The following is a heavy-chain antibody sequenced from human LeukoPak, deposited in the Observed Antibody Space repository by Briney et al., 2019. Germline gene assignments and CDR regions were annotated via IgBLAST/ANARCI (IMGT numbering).Heavy chain of an antibody. V-gene: IGHV1-2*06. Sequence: ASVKVSCKASGYTFTGYYMHWLRQAPGQGLEWMGRINPNSGGTYYARKFQGRVTMTRDTSLSTSYMELTSLKSDDTAVYYCAAGVLRGGGNWFDPWGQGTLVTVSS. CDR3: AAGVLRGGGNWFDP. D-gene: IGHD3-16*01. CDR1: GYTFTGYY. J-gene: IGHJ5*02. CDR2: INPNSGGT.